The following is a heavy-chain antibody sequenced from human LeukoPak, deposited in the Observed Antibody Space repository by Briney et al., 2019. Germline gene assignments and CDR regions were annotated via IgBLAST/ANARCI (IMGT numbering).Heavy chain of an antibody. J-gene: IGHJ4*02. D-gene: IGHD1-26*01. CDR2: ISLSGYT. CDR1: GGPFSTTLY. Sequence: SETLSHTCGVSGGPFSTTLYWRWVRQSPGRGLEWIGEISLSGYTGFNPSLRGRVTMSLDESKNHLSLTLTSVTAADTAIYYCSRESGPYAPFAHWVQGILVTVTT. CDR3: SRESGPYAPFAH. V-gene: IGHV4-4*02.